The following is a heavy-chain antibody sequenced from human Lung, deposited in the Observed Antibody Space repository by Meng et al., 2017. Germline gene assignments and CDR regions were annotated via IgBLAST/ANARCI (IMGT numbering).Heavy chain of an antibody. J-gene: IGHJ4*02. D-gene: IGHD2-2*01. CDR1: GGIFSSYV. CDR2: INAVFGTI. Sequence: SVKVSCKASGGIFSSYVIGWGRQAPGQGLEWMGGINAVFGTINYAQKFQGRVTITTDESTSTAYMELTRLTSEDTAVYYCARKAGNCISTSCYSLDYWGQGTLVTVSS. CDR3: ARKAGNCISTSCYSLDY. V-gene: IGHV1-69*05.